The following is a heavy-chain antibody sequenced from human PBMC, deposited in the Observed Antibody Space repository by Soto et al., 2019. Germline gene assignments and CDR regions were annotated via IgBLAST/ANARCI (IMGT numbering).Heavy chain of an antibody. D-gene: IGHD3-10*01. J-gene: IGHJ4*02. CDR2: IKQDESEK. Sequence: GGSLRLSCAASGITLSSYWMSWVRQSPGKGLEWVANIKQDESEKSYVDSGKGRFSISRDNAKNSLYLQMNSVRAEATAVYYCARASTPHGYGELTFDYWGQGTLVTVSS. CDR3: ARASTPHGYGELTFDY. CDR1: GITLSSYW. V-gene: IGHV3-7*04.